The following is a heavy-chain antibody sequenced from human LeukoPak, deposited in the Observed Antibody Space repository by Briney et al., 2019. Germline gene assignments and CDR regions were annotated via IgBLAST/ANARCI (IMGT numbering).Heavy chain of an antibody. D-gene: IGHD3-22*01. J-gene: IGHJ3*02. CDR2: INHSGST. V-gene: IGHV4-34*01. CDR1: GGSFSGYY. CDR3: ARVALKADYYDSSGYDDAFDI. Sequence: SETLSLTCAVYGGSFSGYYWSWIRRPPGKGLEWIGEINHSGSTNYNPSLKSRVTISVDTSKNQFSLKLSSVTAADTAVYYCARVALKADYYDSSGYDDAFDIWGQGTMVTVSS.